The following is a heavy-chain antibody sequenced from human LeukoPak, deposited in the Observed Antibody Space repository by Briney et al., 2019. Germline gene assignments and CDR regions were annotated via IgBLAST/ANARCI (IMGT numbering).Heavy chain of an antibody. CDR2: VYFSGST. J-gene: IGHJ4*02. D-gene: IGHD6-19*01. V-gene: IGHV4-31*03. CDR1: GGSLNSGVYY. CDR3: ARGPTSGWAYYFDS. Sequence: PSETLSLTCTVSGGSLNSGVYYWTWIRQHPGKGLEWIGYVYFSGSTSYTPSLKSRVTISIDTSKNHFSLTLTSVTAADTAVYYCARGPTSGWAYYFDSWGQGTLVTVSS.